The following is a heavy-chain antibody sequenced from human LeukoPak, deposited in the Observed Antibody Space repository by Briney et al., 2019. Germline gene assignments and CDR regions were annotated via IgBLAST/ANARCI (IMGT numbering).Heavy chain of an antibody. V-gene: IGHV4-39*01. CDR1: GASISRSSYY. CDR3: ARSPAMIVVANRRNRGNWFDP. CDR2: IYYDGST. Sequence: SETLSLTCTVSGASISRSSYYWGWIRQPPGKRLEWIGSIYYDGSTYYNPSLKSRVIISVDTSKNQFSLKLSSVTAADTAVYYCARSPAMIVVANRRNRGNWFDPWGQGTLVTVSS. J-gene: IGHJ5*02. D-gene: IGHD3-22*01.